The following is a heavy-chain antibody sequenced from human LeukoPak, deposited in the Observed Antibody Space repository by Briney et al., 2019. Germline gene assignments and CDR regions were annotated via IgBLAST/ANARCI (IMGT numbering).Heavy chain of an antibody. CDR3: ARHLYNWNYIDY. D-gene: IGHD1-20*01. CDR1: GGSISSGGYY. V-gene: IGHV4-31*03. J-gene: IGHJ4*02. Sequence: SQTLSLTCTVSGGSISSGGYYWSWIRQHPGKGLEWIGYIYYSGSTYYNPSLKSRVTISVDTSKNQFSLKLSSVTAADTAVYYCARHLYNWNYIDYWGQGTLVTVSS. CDR2: IYYSGST.